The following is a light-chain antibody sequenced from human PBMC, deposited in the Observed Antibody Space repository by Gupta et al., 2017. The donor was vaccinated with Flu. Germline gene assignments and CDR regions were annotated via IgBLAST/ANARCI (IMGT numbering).Light chain of an antibody. V-gene: IGKV3-15*01. CDR2: GAS. CDR3: QQYDNWPL. J-gene: IGKJ4*01. Sequence: PGERATLSCSASQSVSTNLAWYQQKPGQAPRLLIYGASTRATGIPARFSGSGSGTEFTLTISSLQSEDFAVYYCQQYDNWPLFGGGTKVEI. CDR1: QSVSTN.